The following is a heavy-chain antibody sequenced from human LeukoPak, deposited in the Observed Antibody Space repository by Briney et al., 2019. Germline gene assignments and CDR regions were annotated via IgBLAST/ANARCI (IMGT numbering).Heavy chain of an antibody. D-gene: IGHD6-19*01. CDR3: ARSVAGSIDY. V-gene: IGHV1-18*01. J-gene: IGHJ4*02. CDR1: GYTFTSYG. CDR2: ISAYNGNT. Sequence: GASVKVSCKASGYTFTSYGISWVRQAPGQGLEWMGWISAYNGNTNYAQKFQGWVTMTRDTSISTAYMELSRLRSDDTAVYYCARSVAGSIDYWGQGTLVTVSS.